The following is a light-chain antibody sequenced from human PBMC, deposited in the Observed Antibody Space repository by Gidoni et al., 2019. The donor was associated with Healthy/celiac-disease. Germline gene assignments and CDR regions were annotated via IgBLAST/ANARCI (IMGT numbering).Light chain of an antibody. V-gene: IGKV3-15*01. J-gene: IGKJ4*01. CDR3: QQYNNWPPS. CDR1: QSVSSN. CDR2: GAS. Sequence: EIAMTQSPATLSVSPGERATLSCRASQSVSSNLAWYQQKPGQAPRLLIYGASTRATGIPARFSGSGSGTDFTLTISSLQSEDFAVYYCQQYNNWPPSFGGGTKVEIK.